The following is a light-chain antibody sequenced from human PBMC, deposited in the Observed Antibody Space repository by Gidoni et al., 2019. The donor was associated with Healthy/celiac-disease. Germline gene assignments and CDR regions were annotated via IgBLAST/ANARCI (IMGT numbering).Light chain of an antibody. CDR2: AAS. CDR1: QSISSY. Sequence: DIQMTQSPSSLSASVGDRVTITCRASQSISSYLNWYQQKPGKAPKLLIYAASSLQSGVPSRFSGSGSGTDVTLTISSLQPEDFATYYCQQSYSTPQTFGQXTKVEIK. V-gene: IGKV1-39*01. J-gene: IGKJ1*01. CDR3: QQSYSTPQT.